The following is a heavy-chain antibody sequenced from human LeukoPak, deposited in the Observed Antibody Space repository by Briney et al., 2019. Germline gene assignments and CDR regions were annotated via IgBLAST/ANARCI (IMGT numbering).Heavy chain of an antibody. V-gene: IGHV3-7*01. Sequence: GGSLRLSCAASGFTFSSYWMSWVRQAPGKGLEWVANIEEDGSDKYYVDSVKGRFTISRDNAKNSLYLQMNSLRAEDTAVYYCAREDYDILTGNDAFDIWGQGTMVTVSS. CDR1: GFTFSSYW. D-gene: IGHD3-9*01. CDR2: IEEDGSDK. CDR3: AREDYDILTGNDAFDI. J-gene: IGHJ3*02.